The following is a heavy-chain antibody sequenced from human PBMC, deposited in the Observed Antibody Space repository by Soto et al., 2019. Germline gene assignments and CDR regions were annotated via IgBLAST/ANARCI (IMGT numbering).Heavy chain of an antibody. V-gene: IGHV3-33*01. J-gene: IGHJ4*02. CDR3: ARTLDSGSYYFDY. D-gene: IGHD1-26*01. CDR2: IWYDGSNK. Sequence: GGSLRLSCAASGFTFSSYGMHWVRQAPGKGLEWVAVIWYDGSNKYYADSVKGRFTMSRDNSKNTLYLPMNSLRAEDTAVYYCARTLDSGSYYFDYWGQGTLVTVSS. CDR1: GFTFSSYG.